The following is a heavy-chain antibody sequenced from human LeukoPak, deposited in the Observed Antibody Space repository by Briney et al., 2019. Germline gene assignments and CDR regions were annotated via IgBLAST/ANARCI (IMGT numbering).Heavy chain of an antibody. CDR2: ISGSGGST. CDR1: GFTFSSYA. CDR3: AKYRGTSAGYYGLDV. D-gene: IGHD1-1*01. J-gene: IGHJ6*02. Sequence: PGTPLRLSCAASGFTFSSYAMSWVRQAPGKGLEWVSAISGSGGSTYYADSVKGRFTISRDNSKNTLYLQMNSLRAEDTAVYYCAKYRGTSAGYYGLDVWGQGTTVTVSS. V-gene: IGHV3-23*01.